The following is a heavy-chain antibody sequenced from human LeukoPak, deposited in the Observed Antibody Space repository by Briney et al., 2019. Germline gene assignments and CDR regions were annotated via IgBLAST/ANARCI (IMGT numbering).Heavy chain of an antibody. Sequence: ASVKVSCKASGGTFSSYAISWVRQAPGQGLEWMGWISAYNGNTNYAQKLQGRVTMTTDTSTSTAYMELRSLRSDDTAVYYCASGGGRDGYNYDYYGMDVWGQGTTVTVSS. CDR2: ISAYNGNT. CDR3: ASGGGRDGYNYDYYGMDV. J-gene: IGHJ6*02. CDR1: GGTFSSYA. V-gene: IGHV1-18*01. D-gene: IGHD5-24*01.